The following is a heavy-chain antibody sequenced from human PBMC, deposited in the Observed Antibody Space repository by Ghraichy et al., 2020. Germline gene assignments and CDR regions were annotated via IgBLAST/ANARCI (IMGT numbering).Heavy chain of an antibody. V-gene: IGHV3-7*01. D-gene: IGHD4-17*01. CDR1: GCTFSSYS. J-gene: IGHJ4*02. CDR2: IKEDGSEK. Sequence: GGCLRLSCAASGCTFSSYSMSWVRQAPGKGLEWVANIKEDGSEKYYVDSVKGRFTISRDNAKNSLSLQMNSLRAEDTAVYYCARDFSYGDDRDYWGQGTLVTVSS. CDR3: ARDFSYGDDRDY.